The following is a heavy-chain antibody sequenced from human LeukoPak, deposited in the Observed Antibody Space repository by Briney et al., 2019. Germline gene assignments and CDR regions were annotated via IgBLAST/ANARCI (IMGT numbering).Heavy chain of an antibody. CDR2: ISGSGGST. D-gene: IGHD3-22*01. CDR1: GFNFSSYA. V-gene: IGHV3-23*01. J-gene: IGHJ4*02. Sequence: PGGSLRLSCAASGFNFSSYAMSWVRQAPGKGLEWVSAISGSGGSTYYADSVKGRFTISRDNSKNTLYLQMNSLRAEDTAVYYCAKDMDYYDSSGYFLYFDYWGQGTLVTVSS. CDR3: AKDMDYYDSSGYFLYFDY.